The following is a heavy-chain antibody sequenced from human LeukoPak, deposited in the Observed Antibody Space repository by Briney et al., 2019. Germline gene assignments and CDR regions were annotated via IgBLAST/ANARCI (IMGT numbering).Heavy chain of an antibody. J-gene: IGHJ4*02. CDR1: GITLSNYG. Sequence: SGGSLRLSCAVSGITLSNYGMSLVRQAPGKGLGWVAGISDSGGSTNYADSVKGRFTISRDNPKNTLYLQMNSLRAEDTAVYFCAKRGVVIRVILVGFHKEAYYFDSWGQGALVTVSS. V-gene: IGHV3-23*01. D-gene: IGHD3-22*01. CDR3: AKRGVVIRVILVGFHKEAYYFDS. CDR2: ISDSGGST.